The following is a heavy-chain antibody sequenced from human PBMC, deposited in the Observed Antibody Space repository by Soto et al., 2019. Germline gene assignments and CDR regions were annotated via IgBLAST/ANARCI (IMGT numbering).Heavy chain of an antibody. V-gene: IGHV3-30*03. CDR3: ARDLGHGGRGAFDI. CDR1: GFTFSSYG. Sequence: QVQLVESGGGVVQPGRSLRLSCAASGFTFSSYGMHWVRQAPGKGLEWVAVISYDGSNKYYADSVKGRFTISRDNSKNTLYLQVNSLRAEDTAVYYCARDLGHGGRGAFDIWGQGTMVTVSS. J-gene: IGHJ3*02. CDR2: ISYDGSNK. D-gene: IGHD7-27*01.